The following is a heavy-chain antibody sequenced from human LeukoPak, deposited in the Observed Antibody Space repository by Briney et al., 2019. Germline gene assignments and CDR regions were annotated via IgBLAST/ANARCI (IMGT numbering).Heavy chain of an antibody. CDR3: AIRGHYGDYYFDY. D-gene: IGHD4-17*01. V-gene: IGHV3-23*01. Sequence: ESGGSLRLSCAASGFTFSSYAMSWVRQAPGKGLEWVSAISGSGGNTYYADSVKGRFTISRDNSKNTLYLQMNSLRAEDTAVYYCAIRGHYGDYYFDYWGQGTLVTVSS. CDR2: ISGSGGNT. CDR1: GFTFSSYA. J-gene: IGHJ4*02.